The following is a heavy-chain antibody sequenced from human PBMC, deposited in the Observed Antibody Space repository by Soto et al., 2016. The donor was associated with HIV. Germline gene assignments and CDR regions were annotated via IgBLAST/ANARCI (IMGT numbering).Heavy chain of an antibody. CDR3: ARDRSFWSGSLYY. CDR2: INSDGSNT. CDR1: GFNFSSYW. J-gene: IGHJ4*02. V-gene: IGHV3-74*01. Sequence: EVQLVESGGGLVQPGGSLRLSCAASGFNFSSYWMHWVRQAPGKGLMWVSRINSDGSNTRYADSVKGRFTISRDNAKNTLYLQMNSLRADDTAVYYCARDRSFWSGSLYYWGQGTLVIVSS. D-gene: IGHD3-3*01.